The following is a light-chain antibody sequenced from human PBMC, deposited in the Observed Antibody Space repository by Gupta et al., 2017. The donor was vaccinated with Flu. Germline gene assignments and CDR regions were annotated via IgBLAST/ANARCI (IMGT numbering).Light chain of an antibody. CDR2: LGS. CDR3: MQALQTPRT. V-gene: IGKV2-28*01. Sequence: MVMTQSPLSMPVTPGEPASISCRSSKSLLHSNGYNYLDWYLQKPGQSPQLLIYLGSNRASGVPDRFSGSGSGTDFTLKISRVEAEDVGVYYCMQALQTPRTFGQGTKLEIK. CDR1: KSLLHSNGYNY. J-gene: IGKJ2*01.